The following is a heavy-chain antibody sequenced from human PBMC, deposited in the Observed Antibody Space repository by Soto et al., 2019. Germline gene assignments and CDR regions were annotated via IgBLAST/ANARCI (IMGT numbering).Heavy chain of an antibody. CDR1: GFTFSSYG. D-gene: IGHD4-17*01. V-gene: IGHV3-30*18. J-gene: IGHJ4*02. Sequence: QVQLVESGGGVVQPGGSLRLSCAASGFTFSSYGMHWVRQAPGKGLEWVAVISYDGSNKYYADSVKGRFTISRDNSKNTLYLQMNSLRAEDTAVYYCAKDEDYGGNHGYTPFPVDYWGQGTLVTVSS. CDR2: ISYDGSNK. CDR3: AKDEDYGGNHGYTPFPVDY.